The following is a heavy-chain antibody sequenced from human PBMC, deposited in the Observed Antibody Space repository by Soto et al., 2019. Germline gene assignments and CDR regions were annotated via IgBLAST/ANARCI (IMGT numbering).Heavy chain of an antibody. CDR1: GGSISSGGYS. D-gene: IGHD2-2*01. Sequence: SETMSLTCAVSGGSISSGGYSWSWIRQPPGKGLEWIGYIYHSGSTYYNPSLKSRVTISVDRSKNQFSLKLSSVTAADTAVYYCARDFSSWFNPWGQGTLVTVSS. CDR2: IYHSGST. CDR3: ARDFSSWFNP. J-gene: IGHJ5*02. V-gene: IGHV4-30-2*01.